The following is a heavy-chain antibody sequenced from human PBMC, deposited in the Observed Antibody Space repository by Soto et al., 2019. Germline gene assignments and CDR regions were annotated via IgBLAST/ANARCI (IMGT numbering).Heavy chain of an antibody. D-gene: IGHD3-22*01. CDR1: GFTFSDYY. J-gene: IGHJ4*02. CDR3: ARPSTYYYDSSGSPTVDYFDY. CDR2: ISSSGSTI. Sequence: GSLRLSCAASGFTFSDYYMSWIRQAPGKGLEWVSYISSSGSTIYYADSVKGRFTISRDNAKNSLYLQMNSLRAEDTAVYYCARPSTYYYDSSGSPTVDYFDYWGQGTLVTVSS. V-gene: IGHV3-11*01.